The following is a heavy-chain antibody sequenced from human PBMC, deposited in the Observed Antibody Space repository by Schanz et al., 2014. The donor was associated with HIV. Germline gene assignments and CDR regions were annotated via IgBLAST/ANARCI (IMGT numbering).Heavy chain of an antibody. J-gene: IGHJ4*02. CDR2: VIPIFGTA. Sequence: QVQLVQSGAEVKKPGSSVKVSCKASGGTFSIYAISWVRQAPGQGLEWMGGVIPIFGTANSAQRFQGRVTITADKSTTPSYMELSSLTSEDTAVYYCATLYYYDSSGYLNYYDYWGQGTLVTVSS. CDR1: GGTFSIYA. CDR3: ATLYYYDSSGYLNYYDY. V-gene: IGHV1-69*06. D-gene: IGHD3-22*01.